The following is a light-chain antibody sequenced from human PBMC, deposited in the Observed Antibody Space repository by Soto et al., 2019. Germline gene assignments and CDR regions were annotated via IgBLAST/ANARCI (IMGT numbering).Light chain of an antibody. CDR2: EVS. V-gene: IGLV2-14*01. CDR1: TNDVGDYNY. CDR3: ISYTGRRASYV. Sequence: QSALTQPASVSGSPGQSITISCTGTTNDVGDYNYVAWYQQHSGKVPRLMIYEVSNRPPGVSYRFSGSKSGSTASLTISGLQAEDEAEYYCISYTGRRASYVVGTGTKLTVL. J-gene: IGLJ1*01.